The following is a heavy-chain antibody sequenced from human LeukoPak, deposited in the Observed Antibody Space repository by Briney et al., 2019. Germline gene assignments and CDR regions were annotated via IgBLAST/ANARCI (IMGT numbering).Heavy chain of an antibody. CDR1: GYTFSDFS. CDR2: ISVRSNYR. Sequence: GGSLTLSCAASGYTFSDFSVNWVRQAPGKGLEWVSSISVRSNYRYYADSVRGRFTISRDDARDSLFLQMNSLRAEDTAVYFCVRLRGNNYRSGYYYYYDYWGQGTLVTVSS. V-gene: IGHV3-21*01. D-gene: IGHD3-22*01. CDR3: VRLRGNNYRSGYYYYYDY. J-gene: IGHJ4*02.